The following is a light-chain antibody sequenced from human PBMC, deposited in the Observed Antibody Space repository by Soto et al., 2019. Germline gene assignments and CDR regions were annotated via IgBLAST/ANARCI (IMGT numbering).Light chain of an antibody. CDR1: QSISSSH. CDR3: QQYGTSPRT. V-gene: IGKV3-20*01. Sequence: EIVLTQSTGTLSLSQGERATLSCRASQSISSSHLAWYQQKPGQAPRLLIYGASNRATGIPDRFSGSGSGTDFTLTISRLEPEDFAVYYCQQYGTSPRTFGQGTKVEIK. J-gene: IGKJ1*01. CDR2: GAS.